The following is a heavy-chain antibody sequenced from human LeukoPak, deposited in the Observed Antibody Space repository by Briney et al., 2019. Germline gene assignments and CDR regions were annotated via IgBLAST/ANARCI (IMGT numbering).Heavy chain of an antibody. CDR2: INHSGST. Sequence: ASETLSLTCAVSGGSFSGYYWSWIRQPPGKGLEWIGEINHSGSTNYNPSLKSRVTISVDTSKNQFSLKLSSVTAADTAVYYCARGGYYDSSGFHWFDPWGQGTLVTVSS. CDR3: ARGGYYDSSGFHWFDP. CDR1: GGSFSGYY. D-gene: IGHD3-22*01. V-gene: IGHV4-34*01. J-gene: IGHJ5*02.